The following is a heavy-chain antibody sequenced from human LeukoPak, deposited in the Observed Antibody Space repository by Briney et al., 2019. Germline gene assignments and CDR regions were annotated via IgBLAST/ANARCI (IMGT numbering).Heavy chain of an antibody. CDR2: IRHDGSNK. J-gene: IGHJ4*02. Sequence: PGGSLRLSCAASGFTFSGYGMNWVRQAPGKGLEWLAFIRHDGSNKYYADSVRGRFTISRDNSKNTLYLQMNSLRVEDTAVYYCAKDRIFGVIIIPILGVFDQWGQGTLLTVSS. V-gene: IGHV3-30*02. D-gene: IGHD3-3*01. CDR3: AKDRIFGVIIIPILGVFDQ. CDR1: GFTFSGYG.